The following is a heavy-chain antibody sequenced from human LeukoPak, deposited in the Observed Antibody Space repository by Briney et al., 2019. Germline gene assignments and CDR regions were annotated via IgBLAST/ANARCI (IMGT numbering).Heavy chain of an antibody. J-gene: IGHJ4*02. D-gene: IGHD3-16*02. CDR1: GGTFSSYA. CDR2: IIPIFGTA. Sequence: SVKVSCKASGGTFSSYAISWVRQAPGQGLEWMGGIIPIFGTANYAQKFQGRVTITADESTSTAYMELGSLRSEDTAVYYCARGAQHDYVWGSYRSFDYWGQGTLVTVSS. CDR3: ARGAQHDYVWGSYRSFDY. V-gene: IGHV1-69*13.